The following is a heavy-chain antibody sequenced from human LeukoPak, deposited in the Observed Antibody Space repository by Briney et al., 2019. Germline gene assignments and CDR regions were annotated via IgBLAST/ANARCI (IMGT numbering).Heavy chain of an antibody. J-gene: IGHJ4*02. Sequence: ASVKVSCKASGYTFTSYGISWVRQAPGQGLEWMGRISAYNGNTNYAQKLQGRVTMTTDTSTSTAYMELSSLRSGDTAVYYCARDQGEQWLAKFDYWGQGTLVTVSS. CDR3: ARDQGEQWLAKFDY. CDR2: ISAYNGNT. V-gene: IGHV1-18*01. D-gene: IGHD6-19*01. CDR1: GYTFTSYG.